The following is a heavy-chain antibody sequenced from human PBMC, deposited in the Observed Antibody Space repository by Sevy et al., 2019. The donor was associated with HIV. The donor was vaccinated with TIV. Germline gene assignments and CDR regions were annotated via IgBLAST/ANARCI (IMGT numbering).Heavy chain of an antibody. CDR2: ISSDGDNT. V-gene: IGHV3-30-3*01. J-gene: IGHJ5*02. CDR1: GFTFNDYA. CDR3: VREGAPYRNIRYCSGNNCFYNWFDP. D-gene: IGHD2-15*01. Sequence: GGSLRLSCAASGFTFNDYALHWVRQAPGKGLEWVAIISSDGDNTYYADTVKGRFTISRDNSKNTVYLQMNRLRAEDTALLDGVREGAPYRNIRYCSGNNCFYNWFDPWGQGTLVTVSS.